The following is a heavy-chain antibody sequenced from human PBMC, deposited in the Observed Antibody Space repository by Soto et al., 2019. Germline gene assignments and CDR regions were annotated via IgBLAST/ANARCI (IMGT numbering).Heavy chain of an antibody. V-gene: IGHV5-51*01. CDR3: AGLTDDYPGY. Sequence: GESLKIYCKGSGYTFTSQWIGWVRPMPGKGLEWMGIIFPGDSDTRYSPPFQGQVTISADSSISTAYLQWSSLKASDTAMYDCAGLTDDYPGYWGQGTLATVSS. CDR2: IFPGDSDT. CDR1: GYTFTSQW. J-gene: IGHJ4*02.